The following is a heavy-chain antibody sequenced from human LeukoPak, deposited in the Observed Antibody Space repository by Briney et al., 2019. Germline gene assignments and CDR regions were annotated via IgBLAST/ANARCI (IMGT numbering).Heavy chain of an antibody. CDR3: ARDGVVGATSTFDC. CDR1: GFTFSSYS. Sequence: GGSLRLSCAASGFTFSSYSMNWVRQAPGKGLEWVSSISSSSTFIYCADSVKGRFTISRDNAKNSLYLQMYSLRAEDTAVYYCARDGVVGATSTFDCWGQGTLVTVSS. J-gene: IGHJ4*02. CDR2: ISSSSTFI. V-gene: IGHV3-21*01. D-gene: IGHD1-26*01.